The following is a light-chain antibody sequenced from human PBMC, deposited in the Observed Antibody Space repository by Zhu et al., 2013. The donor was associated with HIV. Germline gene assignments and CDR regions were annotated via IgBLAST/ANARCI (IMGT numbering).Light chain of an antibody. CDR1: QSVFYSSNNKNY. V-gene: IGKV4-1*01. J-gene: IGKJ2*01. Sequence: DIVMTQSPDSLAVSLGERATINCKSSQSVFYSSNNKNYLAWFQQKPGQPPNLLIYWASTRESGVPDRFSGSGSGTDFTLTISSLQAEDVAVYYCQHRANWPRYTFGQGTKLEIK. CDR2: WAS. CDR3: QHRANWPRYT.